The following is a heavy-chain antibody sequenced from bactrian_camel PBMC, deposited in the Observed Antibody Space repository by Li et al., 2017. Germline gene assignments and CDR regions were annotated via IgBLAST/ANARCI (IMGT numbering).Heavy chain of an antibody. CDR3: AAGLKWCRQGYPTADFRY. CDR1: EYTYS. CDR2: ILGGNS. D-gene: IGHD2*01. J-gene: IGHJ6*01. V-gene: IGHV3S65*01. Sequence: QLVESGGGSVQPGGSLRLSCSASEYTYSVGWFRQAPGKEREGVARILGGNSYYVNSVKGRYTISRDQSRNMVYLQMNSLKPDDTGVYYCAAGLKWCRQGYPTADFRYLGQGTQVTVS.